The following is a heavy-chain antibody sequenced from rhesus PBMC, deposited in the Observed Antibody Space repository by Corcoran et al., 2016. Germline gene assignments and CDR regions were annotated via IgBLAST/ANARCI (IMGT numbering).Heavy chain of an antibody. V-gene: IGHV4-127*01. CDR1: GYSITSGYG. D-gene: IGHD6-13*01. J-gene: IGHJ4*01. Sequence: QVQLQESGPGLVKPSETLSLTCAVSGYSITSGYGWSWIRQPPGRGLEWIGYMSYRGTSSYTPAFESRVTISIDTSKNQCSLKLSSVTAADTAVYYCARRTYGSWSGNYFDFWGQGVLVTVSS. CDR2: MSYRGTS. CDR3: ARRTYGSWSGNYFDF.